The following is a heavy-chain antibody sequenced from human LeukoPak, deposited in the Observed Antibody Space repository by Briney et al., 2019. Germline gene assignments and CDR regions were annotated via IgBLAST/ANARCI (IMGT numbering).Heavy chain of an antibody. CDR2: IYSGGNT. J-gene: IGHJ4*02. CDR3: ARKTDSGGQGDY. V-gene: IGHV3-66*01. Sequence: GGSVRLSCAAFGFTVSVNYMSWVRQAPGKGLEGVSVIYSGGNTYYADSLKGRFTISRDNSKNTLYLQMKSLRAEDTAVYYCARKTDSGGQGDYWGPGTLVTVSS. CDR1: GFTVSVNY. D-gene: IGHD3-22*01.